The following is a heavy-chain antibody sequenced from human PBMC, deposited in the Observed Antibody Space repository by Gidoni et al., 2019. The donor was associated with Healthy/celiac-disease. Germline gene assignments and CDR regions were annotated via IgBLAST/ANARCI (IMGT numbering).Heavy chain of an antibody. CDR2: INHSGST. V-gene: IGHV4-34*01. J-gene: IGHJ5*02. Sequence: QVQLQQWGAGLLKPSETLSLTCAVYGGSFSGYSWSWIRQPPGKGLEWIGEINHSGSTNYNPSLKSRVSISVDTSKNQFSLKLSSVTAADTAVYYCARRDIVVVPAAIGPFDPWGQGTLVTVSS. D-gene: IGHD2-2*02. CDR1: GGSFSGYS. CDR3: ARRDIVVVPAAIGPFDP.